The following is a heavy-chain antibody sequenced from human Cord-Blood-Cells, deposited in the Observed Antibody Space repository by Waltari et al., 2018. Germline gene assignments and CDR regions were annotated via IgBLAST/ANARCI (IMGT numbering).Heavy chain of an antibody. D-gene: IGHD3-22*01. CDR3: ATPRRAMYYYDSSGYSDYAFDI. CDR2: IYYSGST. Sequence: QLQLQESGPGLVKPSETLSLACTVSGGAISSRSYYCGWSCQTPWTGRVWIGSIYYSGSTYYNPSLKSRVTISVDTSKNQFSLKLSSVTAADTAVYYCATPRRAMYYYDSSGYSDYAFDIWGQGTMVTVSS. CDR1: GGAISSRSYY. V-gene: IGHV4-39*01. J-gene: IGHJ3*02.